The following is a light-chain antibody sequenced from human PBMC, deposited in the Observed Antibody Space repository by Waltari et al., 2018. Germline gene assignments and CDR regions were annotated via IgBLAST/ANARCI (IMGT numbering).Light chain of an antibody. CDR2: GIS. CDR3: QHYGGSPKYT. V-gene: IGKV3-20*01. CDR1: QSVNNNY. J-gene: IGKJ2*01. Sequence: EIVLTQSPGTLSSSPGERATLSCRASQSVNNNYLAWYQAKPGQAPRLLIYGISLRATGVPDRFSGGGSGTDFTLTISRLEPEDFAVYYCQHYGGSPKYTFGQGTKLEIK.